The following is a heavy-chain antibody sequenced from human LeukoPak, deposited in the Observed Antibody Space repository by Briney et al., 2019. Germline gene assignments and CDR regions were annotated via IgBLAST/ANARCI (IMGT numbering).Heavy chain of an antibody. V-gene: IGHV3-21*01. J-gene: IGHJ4*02. D-gene: IGHD1-26*01. CDR1: GFTFSSYS. Sequence: GGSLRLSCAASGFTFSSYSMNWVRQAPGKGLEWVSSISSSSSYIYYADSVKGRFTISRDNAKNSLYPQMNSLRAEDTAVYYCARDPGGGGFDYWGQGTLVTVSS. CDR3: ARDPGGGGFDY. CDR2: ISSSSSYI.